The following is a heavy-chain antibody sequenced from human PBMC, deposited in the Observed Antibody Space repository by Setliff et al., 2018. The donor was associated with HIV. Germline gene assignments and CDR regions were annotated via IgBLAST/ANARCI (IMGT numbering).Heavy chain of an antibody. Sequence: PSETLSLTCSVSGYSISRGYYWGWIRQPPGKGLEWIGSIHHSGSTYYNPSLKSRVTISVDTSKNQFSLNLSSVTAADTAVYYCARGEKGSTVAARGDYFDYWGQGTLVTVSS. J-gene: IGHJ4*02. CDR1: GYSISRGYY. CDR2: IHHSGST. CDR3: ARGEKGSTVAARGDYFDY. V-gene: IGHV4-38-2*02. D-gene: IGHD6-6*01.